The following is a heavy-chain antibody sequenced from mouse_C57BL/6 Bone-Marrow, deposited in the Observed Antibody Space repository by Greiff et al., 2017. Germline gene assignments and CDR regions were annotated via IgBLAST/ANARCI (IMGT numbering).Heavy chain of an antibody. CDR3: ARRGYYGGIAY. CDR1: GYTFTSYW. V-gene: IGHV1-64*01. D-gene: IGHD1-1*01. J-gene: IGHJ3*01. CDR2: IHPNSGST. Sequence: QVQLQQPGAELVKPGASVKLSCKASGYTFTSYWLHWVKQRPGQGLEWIGMIHPNSGSTNYNEKCKSKATLTVDKSSSTAYMQLSSLTSEDSAVYYCARRGYYGGIAYWGQGTLVTVSA.